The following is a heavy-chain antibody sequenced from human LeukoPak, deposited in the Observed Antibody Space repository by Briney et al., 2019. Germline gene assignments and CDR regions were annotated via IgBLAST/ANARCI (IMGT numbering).Heavy chain of an antibody. J-gene: IGHJ4*02. D-gene: IGHD2-21*02. Sequence: GGSLRLPCTGSGFTFGDYAMNWVRQVPGKGLEWIGFIRSKTYDKTTEYAASVKDRFTISRDDSKNITYLQINSLKVEDTAVYYCSRSGSGDCYFCRPGQDWGQGTLITVSS. CDR2: IRSKTYDKTT. V-gene: IGHV3-49*04. CDR3: SRSGSGDCYFCRPGQD. CDR1: GFTFGDYA.